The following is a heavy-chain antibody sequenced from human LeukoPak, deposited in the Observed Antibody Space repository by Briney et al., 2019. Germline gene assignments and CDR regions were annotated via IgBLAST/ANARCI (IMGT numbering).Heavy chain of an antibody. J-gene: IGHJ2*01. V-gene: IGHV1-8*02. CDR3: ARKYYDSSGLHFDL. CDR2: MNPNSGNT. D-gene: IGHD3-22*01. Sequence: ASVKVSCKASGYTFTSYDSNWVRQATGQGLEWMGWMNPNSGNTGYAQKFQGRVTMTRNTSISTAYMELSSLRSEDTAGYYCARKYYDSSGLHFDLWGRGTLVTVSS. CDR1: GYTFTSYD.